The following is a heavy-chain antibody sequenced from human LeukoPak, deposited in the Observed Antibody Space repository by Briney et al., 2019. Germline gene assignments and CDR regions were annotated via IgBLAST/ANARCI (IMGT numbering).Heavy chain of an antibody. CDR3: ARQKCTSASCLTKNAFDI. D-gene: IGHD2-2*01. CDR2: VDYSGTT. J-gene: IGHJ3*02. CDR1: GGSLGTKSDY. V-gene: IGHV4-39*01. Sequence: PLGSPSLTSTVSGGSLGTKSDYSGWIRPPPGEGLGWSGNVDYSGTTNYTPSLNCRVTISVDTSKTQFSLELRSVTAPDTAVYYCARQKCTSASCLTKNAFDIWGQGTMVTVSS.